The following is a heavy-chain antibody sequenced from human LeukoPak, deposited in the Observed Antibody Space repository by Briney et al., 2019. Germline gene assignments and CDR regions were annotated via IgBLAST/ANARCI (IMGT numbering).Heavy chain of an antibody. Sequence: SETLSLTCTVSGGSISSSSYSWGWIRRPPGKGLEWIGSIYYSGSTFYDPSLKSRVTISVDTSKNQFSLKLSSVTAADTAVYYCARQGSGRSSDYWGQGTLVTVSS. CDR3: ARQGSGRSSDY. CDR1: GGSISSSSYS. D-gene: IGHD1-26*01. CDR2: IYYSGST. V-gene: IGHV4-39*01. J-gene: IGHJ4*02.